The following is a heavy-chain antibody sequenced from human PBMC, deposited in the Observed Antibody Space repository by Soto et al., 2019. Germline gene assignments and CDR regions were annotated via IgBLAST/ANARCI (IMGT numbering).Heavy chain of an antibody. CDR1: GGTFSSYA. Sequence: QVQLVQSGAEVKKPGSSVKVSCKASGGTFSSYAISWVRQAPGQGLEWMGGIIPIFGTANYAQKFQGRVTITADESTSTDYMELSSLRSEDTAVYYCGASSSSGGWFDYWGQGTLVTVSS. CDR2: IIPIFGTA. D-gene: IGHD6-6*01. CDR3: GASSSSGGWFDY. J-gene: IGHJ4*02. V-gene: IGHV1-69*01.